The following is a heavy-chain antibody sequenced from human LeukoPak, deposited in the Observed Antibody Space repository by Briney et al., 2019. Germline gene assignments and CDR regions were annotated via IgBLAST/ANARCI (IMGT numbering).Heavy chain of an antibody. CDR2: IVGSGVTT. J-gene: IGHJ4*02. V-gene: IGHV3-23*01. Sequence: GGTLRLSCVASGFTFSNYGMNWVRQAPGKGLEWVSGIVGSGVTTYYADSVKGRFTISRDNSKNTLYLQMNSLRAEDTAVYYCAKDEWTFDYWGQGTLVTVSS. D-gene: IGHD3-3*01. CDR1: GFTFSNYG. CDR3: AKDEWTFDY.